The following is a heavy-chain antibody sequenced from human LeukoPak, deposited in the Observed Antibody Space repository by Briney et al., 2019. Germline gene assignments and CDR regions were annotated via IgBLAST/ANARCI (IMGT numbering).Heavy chain of an antibody. D-gene: IGHD3-22*01. CDR1: GYTFTSSA. Sequence: SVKVSCKASGYTFTSSAMQWVRQARGQRLEWIGWIVVGSGNTNYAQKFQERVTITRDMSTNTAYMELSSLRSEDTAVYYCAAVPHYYYDSSGYYFDAFDIWGQGTMVTVSS. V-gene: IGHV1-58*02. J-gene: IGHJ3*02. CDR3: AAVPHYYYDSSGYYFDAFDI. CDR2: IVVGSGNT.